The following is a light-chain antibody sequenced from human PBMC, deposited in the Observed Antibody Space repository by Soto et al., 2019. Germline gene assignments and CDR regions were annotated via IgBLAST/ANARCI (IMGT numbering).Light chain of an antibody. Sequence: LVLLQPQATLSLSPGERATLLRRASQRLSGYLAWYQHRPGQAPRLLIYEASTRATYIPARFSGRGSRTEFTLTISSLQPEDSGTYYCQQRNDYPLTFGRGTKVDIK. J-gene: IGKJ4*02. CDR1: QRLSGY. CDR3: QQRNDYPLT. CDR2: EAS. V-gene: IGKV3-15*01.